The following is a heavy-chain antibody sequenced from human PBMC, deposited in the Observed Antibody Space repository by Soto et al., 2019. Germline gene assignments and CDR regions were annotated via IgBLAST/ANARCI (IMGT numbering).Heavy chain of an antibody. V-gene: IGHV3-23*01. J-gene: IGHJ3*02. Sequence: GGSLRLSCAASGFTFSSYWMHWVRQAPGKGLEWVSAISGSGGSTYYADSVKGRFTISRDNSKNTLYLQMNSLRAEDTAVYYCAKDVKGWLQNAFDIWGQGTMVTVSS. CDR3: AKDVKGWLQNAFDI. CDR1: GFTFSSYW. D-gene: IGHD5-12*01. CDR2: ISGSGGST.